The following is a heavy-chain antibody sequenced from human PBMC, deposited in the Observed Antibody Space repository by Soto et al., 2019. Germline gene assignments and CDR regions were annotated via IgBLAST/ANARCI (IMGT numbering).Heavy chain of an antibody. Sequence: QVRLVQSGAEVKKPGASVKVSCKTSGYTFTDYYMHWARQAPGQGLEWMGWINPNTGGTNYAQKFQGWVTITRDTSISTTYVELRSLKSDDTAVYYCARDHDLSGPNWFDPWGQGTRVTVSS. CDR2: INPNTGGT. D-gene: IGHD6-19*01. CDR3: ARDHDLSGPNWFDP. V-gene: IGHV1-2*04. J-gene: IGHJ5*02. CDR1: GYTFTDYY.